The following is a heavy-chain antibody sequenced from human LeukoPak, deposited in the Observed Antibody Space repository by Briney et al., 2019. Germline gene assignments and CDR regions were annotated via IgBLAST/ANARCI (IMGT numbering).Heavy chain of an antibody. Sequence: HPGGSLRLSCAASGFTVSSNYMSWVRQAPGKGLEWVSVIYSGGSTYYADSVKGRFTISRDNSKNTLYLQMNSLRAEDTAVYYCARVLGYDSPLFDYWGQGTLVTVSS. CDR1: GFTVSSNY. D-gene: IGHD3-22*01. V-gene: IGHV3-66*01. CDR3: ARVLGYDSPLFDY. J-gene: IGHJ4*02. CDR2: IYSGGST.